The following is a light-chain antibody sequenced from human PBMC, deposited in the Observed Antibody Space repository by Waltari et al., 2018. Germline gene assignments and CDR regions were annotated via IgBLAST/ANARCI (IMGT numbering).Light chain of an antibody. CDR2: SAS. V-gene: IGKV3-20*01. CDR1: QSVSSTN. CDR3: QQYGSSPLVT. J-gene: IGKJ1*01. Sequence: ETVLTQSPGTLYLAPGERATVSCRASQSVSSTNLAWYQHKPGQAPRLLIYSASSRATGIPDRFSGSGSGTDFTLTISRLEPEDFAVYYCQQYGSSPLVTFGQGTKVVIK.